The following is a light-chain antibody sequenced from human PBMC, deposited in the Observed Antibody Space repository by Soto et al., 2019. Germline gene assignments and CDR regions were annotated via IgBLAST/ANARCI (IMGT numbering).Light chain of an antibody. V-gene: IGKV1-39*01. J-gene: IGKJ3*01. Sequence: DIQMTQSPSSLSASVGDRVTITCRASQNIGDYLNWYQQIPGKAPKLLIYSASTLQSGVPSRFSGSGSATDFTLNINSLQPEDFATYYCQQSYGDLTVGPGTKVHIK. CDR3: QQSYGDLT. CDR1: QNIGDY. CDR2: SAS.